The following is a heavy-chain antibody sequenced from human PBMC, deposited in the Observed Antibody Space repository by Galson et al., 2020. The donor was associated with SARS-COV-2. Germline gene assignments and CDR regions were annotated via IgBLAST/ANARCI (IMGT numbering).Heavy chain of an antibody. CDR2: TNEHGSIT. D-gene: IGHD3-16*01. J-gene: IGHJ4*02. CDR1: GFSFSSYW. CDR3: ARDLGGAARD. Sequence: GESLKISCAASGFSFSSYWMHWVRRAPGEGLVWVSRTNEHGSITNYADSVRGRFTISRDNAKNTLYLQMNSLRAEDTAIYYCARDLGGAARDWGQGTLVTVTS. V-gene: IGHV3-74*01.